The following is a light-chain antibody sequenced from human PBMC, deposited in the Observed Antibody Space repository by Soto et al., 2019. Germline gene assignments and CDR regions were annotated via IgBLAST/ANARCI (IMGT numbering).Light chain of an antibody. CDR3: AAWDDRLLV. J-gene: IGLJ1*01. V-gene: IGLV1-44*01. CDR2: SNN. CDR1: SSNIGSNT. Sequence: QSVLTQPPSASGTPGQRVTISCSGSSSNIGSNTVNWYQQRPATAPKLLIYSNNQRPSGVPDRFSGSKSGTSASLAISGLQSEDEADYYCAAWDDRLLVFGTGTKVTVL.